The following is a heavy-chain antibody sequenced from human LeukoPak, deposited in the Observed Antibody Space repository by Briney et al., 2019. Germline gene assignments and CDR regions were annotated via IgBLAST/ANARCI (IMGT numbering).Heavy chain of an antibody. Sequence: SETLSLTCTVSGDPINIGAWSWGWVRQPPGRGLEWIGSICYDANVSYYENPSYNPSLKSRVTISADTDKNQFSLKVTSVTAADAASYYCARLTPTGVAGRGWFDHGGQGILVIVSS. CDR3: ARLTPTGVAGRGWFDH. CDR2: VSYYENP. CDR1: GDPINIGAWS. J-gene: IGHJ5*02. D-gene: IGHD3-3*01. V-gene: IGHV4-39*01.